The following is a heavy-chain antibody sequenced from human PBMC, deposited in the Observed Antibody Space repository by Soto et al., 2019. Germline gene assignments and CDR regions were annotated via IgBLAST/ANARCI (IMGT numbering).Heavy chain of an antibody. D-gene: IGHD2-15*01. CDR3: TWSDTRNGDNQDYSFDY. CDR2: ILPIFGTP. J-gene: IGHJ4*02. Sequence: SSVKVSCKTSGGTFRNNAISWVRQAPGQGLEWMGWILPIFGTPNYAQRFRGRVTISADDSATTAFMELRGLRPDDTAVYFCTWSDTRNGDNQDYSFDYWGQRSRV. CDR1: GGTFRNNA. V-gene: IGHV1-69*13.